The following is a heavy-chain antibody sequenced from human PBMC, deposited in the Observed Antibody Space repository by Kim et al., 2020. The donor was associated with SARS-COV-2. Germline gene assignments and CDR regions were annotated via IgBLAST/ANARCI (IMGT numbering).Heavy chain of an antibody. CDR2: ISYDGSNK. V-gene: IGHV3-30*04. CDR1: GFTFSSYA. CDR3: ARDLEFDLSGVFGELFRPVTVGMDV. J-gene: IGHJ6*02. D-gene: IGHD3-10*01. Sequence: GGSLRLSCAASGFTFSSYAMHWVRQAPGKGLEWVAVISYDGSNKYYADSVKGRFTISRDNSKNTLYLQMNSLRAEDTAVYYCARDLEFDLSGVFGELFRPVTVGMDVWGQGTTVTVSS.